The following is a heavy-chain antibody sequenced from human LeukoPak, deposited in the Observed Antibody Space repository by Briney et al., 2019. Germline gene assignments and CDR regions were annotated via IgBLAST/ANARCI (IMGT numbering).Heavy chain of an antibody. J-gene: IGHJ3*02. D-gene: IGHD3-22*01. V-gene: IGHV4-39*01. Sequence: SETLSLTCSVPGVSISSSNSYWGWIRQPPGKGLEWIGSIYYTGNTYYNASLKSRVTISIDTSKNQFSLKLSSVTAADTAVYFCARGPYSYDSSGAFDIWGQGTMVTVSS. CDR3: ARGPYSYDSSGAFDI. CDR2: IYYTGNT. CDR1: GVSISSSNSY.